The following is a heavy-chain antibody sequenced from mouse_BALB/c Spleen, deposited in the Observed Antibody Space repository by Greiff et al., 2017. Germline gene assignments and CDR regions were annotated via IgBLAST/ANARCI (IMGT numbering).Heavy chain of an antibody. CDR2: ISSGGSYT. CDR3: ARKTGTAPMDY. D-gene: IGHD4-1*01. Sequence: DVMLVESGGGLVKPGGSLKLSCAASGFTFSSYAMSWVRQSPEKRLEWVAEISSGGSYTYYPDTVTGRVTISRDNAKNTLYLEMSSLRSEDTAMYYCARKTGTAPMDYWGQGTSVTVSS. CDR1: GFTFSSYA. V-gene: IGHV5-9-4*01. J-gene: IGHJ4*01.